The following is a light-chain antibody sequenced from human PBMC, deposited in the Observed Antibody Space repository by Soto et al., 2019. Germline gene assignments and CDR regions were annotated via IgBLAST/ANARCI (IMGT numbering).Light chain of an antibody. CDR1: QTVTRSY. CDR3: HQYDGSPIT. V-gene: IGKV3-20*01. CDR2: GIS. Sequence: EIVLTQSPGTLSLSPGERATLSCRASQTVTRSYLAWYKHKPGQAPRLLISGISRRAPGIPDRFSGDGSGTEFTLTISRLEPEDYEVYYCHQYDGSPITFGQGTRLEIK. J-gene: IGKJ5*01.